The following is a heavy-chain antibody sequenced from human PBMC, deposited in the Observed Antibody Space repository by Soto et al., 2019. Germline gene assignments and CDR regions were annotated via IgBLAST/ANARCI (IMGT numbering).Heavy chain of an antibody. V-gene: IGHV1-69*13. Sequence: SVKVSCKASGGTFSSYAISWVRQAPGQGLEWMGGIIPIFGTANYAQKFQGRVTITADESASTAYMELSSLRSEDTAVYYCARDLVTMVRGVIIKDYYYGMDVWGQGTTVTVSS. J-gene: IGHJ6*02. CDR3: ARDLVTMVRGVIIKDYYYGMDV. D-gene: IGHD3-10*01. CDR1: GGTFSSYA. CDR2: IIPIFGTA.